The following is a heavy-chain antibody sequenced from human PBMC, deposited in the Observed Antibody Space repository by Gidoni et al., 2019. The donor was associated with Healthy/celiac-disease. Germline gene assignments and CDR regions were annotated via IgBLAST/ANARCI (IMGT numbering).Heavy chain of an antibody. CDR3: AKPGYSSGWPVLDY. J-gene: IGHJ4*02. V-gene: IGHV3-23*01. D-gene: IGHD6-19*01. CDR2: ISGSGGRT. CDR1: GFTFSSYA. Sequence: EVQLLESGGGLVQPGGSLRLSCAASGFTFSSYAISWVRQAPGTGLESVSSISGSGGRTYSADSVKGRFTISRDNSKNTLYLQMNSLRAEDTAVYYCAKPGYSSGWPVLDYWGQGTLVTVSS.